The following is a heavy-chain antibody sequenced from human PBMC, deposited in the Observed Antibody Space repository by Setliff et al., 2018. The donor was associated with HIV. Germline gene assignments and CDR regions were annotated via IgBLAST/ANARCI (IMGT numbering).Heavy chain of an antibody. V-gene: IGHV4-59*12. CDR2: IYYSGST. Sequence: SETLSLTCTVSGGSISSYYWSWIRQPPGKGLEWIGYIYYSGSTNYNPSLNSRVTISVDTSKNQFSLKLSSVTAADTAVYYCARGRKRDGYNFYYYYMDVWDKGTTVTVSS. CDR3: ARGRKRDGYNFYYYYMDV. CDR1: GGSISSYY. J-gene: IGHJ6*03. D-gene: IGHD5-12*01.